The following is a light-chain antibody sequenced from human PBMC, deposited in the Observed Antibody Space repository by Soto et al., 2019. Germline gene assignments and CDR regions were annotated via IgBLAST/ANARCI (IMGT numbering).Light chain of an antibody. J-gene: IGKJ5*01. CDR2: DTS. V-gene: IGKV3-11*01. CDR3: QQRQYWPPIT. CDR1: QSVSSY. Sequence: VLTQSPATLSLSPGERATLSCRASQSVSSYLAWYQQKPGQAPRLLIYDTSNRATGVPARFSGSGSWTDFTLTISSLEPEDCAIYYCQQRQYWPPITFGQGTRLEIK.